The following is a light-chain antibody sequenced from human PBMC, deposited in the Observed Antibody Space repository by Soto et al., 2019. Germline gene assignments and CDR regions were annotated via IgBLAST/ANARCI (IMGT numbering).Light chain of an antibody. CDR3: SPLTPRNNLV. V-gene: IGLV2-14*01. Sequence: QSALTQPASVSGSAGQSITISCSGTMRDVGAYNLVSWYQQHPGTAPKLIIYEVRNRPSGISSRFSGSRSGNTASLTLSGPQAEGQGDLYCSPLTPRNNLVFGRRTKLTVL. CDR2: EVR. J-gene: IGLJ3*02. CDR1: MRDVGAYNL.